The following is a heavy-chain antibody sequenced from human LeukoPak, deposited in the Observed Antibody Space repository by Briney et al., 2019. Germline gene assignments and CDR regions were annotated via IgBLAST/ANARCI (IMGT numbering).Heavy chain of an antibody. CDR1: GFTFSSYA. V-gene: IGHV3-23*01. CDR3: AKGARYSYGPMGYYFDY. J-gene: IGHJ4*02. Sequence: GGSLRLSCAASGFTFSSYAMSWVRQAPGKGLEWVSAISGSGGSTYYAGSVKGRFTISRDNSKNTLYLQMNSLRAEDTAVYYCAKGARYSYGPMGYYFDYWGQGTLVTVSS. D-gene: IGHD5-18*01. CDR2: ISGSGGST.